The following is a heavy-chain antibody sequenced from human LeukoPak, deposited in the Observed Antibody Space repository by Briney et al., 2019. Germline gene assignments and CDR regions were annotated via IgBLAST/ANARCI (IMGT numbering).Heavy chain of an antibody. D-gene: IGHD2-2*01. CDR2: IIPILGIA. Sequence: SVKVSCKASGGTFSSYTISWVRQAPGQGLEWVGRIIPILGIANYAQKFQGRVTITADKSTSTAYMELSSLRSEDTAVYYCASKYCSSTSCKKKGFDYWGQGTLVTVSS. CDR3: ASKYCSSTSCKKKGFDY. CDR1: GGTFSSYT. J-gene: IGHJ4*02. V-gene: IGHV1-69*02.